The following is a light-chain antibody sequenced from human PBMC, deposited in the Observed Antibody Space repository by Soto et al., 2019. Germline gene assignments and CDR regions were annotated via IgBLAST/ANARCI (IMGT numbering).Light chain of an antibody. V-gene: IGKV3-11*01. CDR2: DAS. CDR1: QSFSSY. CDR3: QQRTNWPSALT. J-gene: IGKJ4*01. Sequence: EIVLTPSPATLSLSPGERATLSCRASQSFSSYLAWYQQKPGQAPRLLIYDASNRATGIPARFSGSGSGTDFTLTISSLEPVDFAVYFCQQRTNWPSALTFGGGTKVDIK.